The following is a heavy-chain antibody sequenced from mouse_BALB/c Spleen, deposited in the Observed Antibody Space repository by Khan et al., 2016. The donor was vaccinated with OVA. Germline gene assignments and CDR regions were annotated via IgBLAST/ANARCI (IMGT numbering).Heavy chain of an antibody. V-gene: IGHV1-5*01. CDR1: GYSFTSYW. CDR3: TKSYESYYFDY. J-gene: IGHJ2*01. D-gene: IGHD2-3*01. CDR2: IYPGISDT. Sequence: VRLQQSGTVLARPGASVKMSCKASGYSFTSYWMHWVNQRPGLGLEWIGAIYPGISDTRYNQKFKGKAKLTAVTSATTAYMELSSLTNEDSAVYYCTKSYESYYFDYWGQGTLLTVSS.